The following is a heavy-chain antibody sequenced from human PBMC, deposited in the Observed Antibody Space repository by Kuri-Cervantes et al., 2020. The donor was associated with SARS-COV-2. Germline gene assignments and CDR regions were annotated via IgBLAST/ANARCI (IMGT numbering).Heavy chain of an antibody. CDR3: ARGLDFWSGYYGMDV. D-gene: IGHD3-3*01. V-gene: IGHV1-18*04. CDR2: ISAYNGNT. J-gene: IGHJ6*02. CDR1: GYTFTSYG. Sequence: ASVKVSCKASGYTFTSYGISWVRQAPGQGLEWMGWISAYNGNTNYAQKLQGRVTMTTGTSTSTAYMELRSLRSDDTAVYYCARGLDFWSGYYGMDVWGQGTTVTVSS.